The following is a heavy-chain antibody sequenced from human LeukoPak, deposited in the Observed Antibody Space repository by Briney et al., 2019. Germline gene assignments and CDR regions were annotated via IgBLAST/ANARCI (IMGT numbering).Heavy chain of an antibody. V-gene: IGHV4-39*07. CDR3: ARSRARFGELSLGY. Sequence: SETLSLTCTVSGGSISSSSYYWGWIRQPPGKGLEWIGSIYYSGSTNYNPSLKSRVTISIDTSKDQFSLKLSSVTAADTAVYHCARSRARFGELSLGYWGQGTLVTVSS. J-gene: IGHJ4*02. CDR1: GGSISSSSYY. D-gene: IGHD3-10*01. CDR2: IYYSGST.